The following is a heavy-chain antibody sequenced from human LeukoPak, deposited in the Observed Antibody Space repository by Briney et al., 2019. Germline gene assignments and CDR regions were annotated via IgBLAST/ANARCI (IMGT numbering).Heavy chain of an antibody. J-gene: IGHJ4*02. CDR3: ATGWSHHDY. Sequence: GGSLRLSCAVSGFSFSSYWMSWVRQAPGKGLEWVANIKEDGSEKYSVGSVKGRFTISRDNTKNSLFLEVNSLRAEDTAVYYCATGWSHHDYWGQGTLVTVSS. V-gene: IGHV3-7*01. CDR1: GFSFSSYW. CDR2: IKEDGSEK. D-gene: IGHD3-3*01.